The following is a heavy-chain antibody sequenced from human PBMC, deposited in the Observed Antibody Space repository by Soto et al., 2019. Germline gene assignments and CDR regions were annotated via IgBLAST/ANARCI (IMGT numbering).Heavy chain of an antibody. V-gene: IGHV1-46*01. CDR1: GYTSTSYY. J-gene: IGHJ4*02. CDR2: INPSGGST. CDR3: ARQMIYYDSSGYPQN. Sequence: ASVKVSCKASGYTSTSYYMHWVRQAPGQGLEWMGIINPSGGSTSYAQKFQGRVTMTRDTSTSTVYMELSSLRSEDTAVYYCARQMIYYDSSGYPQNWGQGTLVTVSS. D-gene: IGHD3-22*01.